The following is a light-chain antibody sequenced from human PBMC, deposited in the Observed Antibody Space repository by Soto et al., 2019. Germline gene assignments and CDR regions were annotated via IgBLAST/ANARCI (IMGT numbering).Light chain of an antibody. CDR3: QQLDSYPLT. CDR1: LGISSS. CDR2: AAP. J-gene: IGKJ1*01. Sequence: SPWSLSASVGDGVPITCRASLGISSSLAWYQPRAGKAPKLLIYAAPARHSGAPARFSGSGSGTEFALTISRLEPEDAAADYCQQLDSYPLTFGQGTKVDIK. V-gene: IGKV1-9*01.